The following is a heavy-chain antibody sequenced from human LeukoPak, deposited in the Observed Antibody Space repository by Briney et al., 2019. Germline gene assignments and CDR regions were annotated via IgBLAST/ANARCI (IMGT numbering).Heavy chain of an antibody. CDR3: ARENSPRKFDY. CDR1: GGSISSTGYS. V-gene: IGHV4-31*03. D-gene: IGHD4-23*01. Sequence: PSQTLSLTCTVSGGSISSTGYSWSWICQLPGKAPEWIGYIHYSGSTYYNPSLKNRLTISVDTSNNQFSLNLTSVTAADTAVYYCARENSPRKFDYWGQGTLVTVSS. J-gene: IGHJ4*02. CDR2: IHYSGST.